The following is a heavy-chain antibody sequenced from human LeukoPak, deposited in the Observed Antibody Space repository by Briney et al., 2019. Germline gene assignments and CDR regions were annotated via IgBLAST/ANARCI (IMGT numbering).Heavy chain of an antibody. V-gene: IGHV3-74*01. Sequence: GGSLRLSCAASGFTFSSYWMHWVRQAPGKGLVWVSRINSDGSSTSYADSVKGRFTISRDNAKNTLYLQVNSLRAEDTAVYYCARVVVPAAIDWFDPWGQGTLVTVSS. J-gene: IGHJ5*02. CDR2: INSDGSST. CDR3: ARVVVPAAIDWFDP. D-gene: IGHD2-2*01. CDR1: GFTFSSYW.